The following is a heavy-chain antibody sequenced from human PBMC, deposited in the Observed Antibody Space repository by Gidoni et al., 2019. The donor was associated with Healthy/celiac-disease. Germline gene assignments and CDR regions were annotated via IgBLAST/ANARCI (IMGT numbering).Heavy chain of an antibody. CDR3: ARLSAATPMVDY. D-gene: IGHD3-16*02. J-gene: IGHJ4*02. CDR2: IYYSGST. Sequence: QLQLQESGPGLVKPSETLSLTCTVSCGSISSSSYYWGCVRQPPGKGLEWIGSIYYSGSTYYNPSLKSRVTISVDTSKNQFSLKLSSVTAADTAVYYCARLSAATPMVDYWGQGTLVTVSS. CDR1: CGSISSSSYY. V-gene: IGHV4-39*01.